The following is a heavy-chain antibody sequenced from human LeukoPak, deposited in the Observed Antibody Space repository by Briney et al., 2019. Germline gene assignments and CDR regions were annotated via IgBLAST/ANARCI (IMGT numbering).Heavy chain of an antibody. D-gene: IGHD6-13*01. V-gene: IGHV1-69*05. J-gene: IGHJ4*02. CDR3: ARAAHGYSSSWYYRYYFDY. CDR1: GGTFSSYA. Sequence: ASVKVSCKASGGTFSSYAISWVRQAPGQGLEWVGGIIPIFGTANYAQKFQGRVTITTDESTSTAYMELSSLRSEDTAVYYCARAAHGYSSSWYYRYYFDYWGQGTLVTVSS. CDR2: IIPIFGTA.